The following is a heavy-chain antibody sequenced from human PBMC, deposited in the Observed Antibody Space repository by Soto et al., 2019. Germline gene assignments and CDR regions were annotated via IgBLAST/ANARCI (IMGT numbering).Heavy chain of an antibody. CDR2: TRNKANSYTT. CDR1: GFAFSDRY. CDR3: ARSGSYYAFDI. J-gene: IGHJ3*02. D-gene: IGHD1-26*01. Sequence: GGALRLSCAASGFAFSDRYMDWVRQAPGKGLEWVGRTRNKANSYTTEYAASVKGRFSISRDESKNTLYLQMDSLKSEDTAAYYCARSGSYYAFDIWGQGTMVTVSS. V-gene: IGHV3-72*01.